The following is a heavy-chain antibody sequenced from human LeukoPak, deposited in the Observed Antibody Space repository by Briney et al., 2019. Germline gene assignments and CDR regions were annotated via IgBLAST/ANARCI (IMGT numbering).Heavy chain of an antibody. CDR2: FDPEDGET. Sequence: ASVTVSCEVSGYTLTELSMHWVRQAPGKGLEWMGGFDPEDGETIYAQKFQGRVTMTEDTSTDTAYMELSGLRSEDTAVYYCAQITMVRGVRSYYYYGMDVWGQGTTVTVSS. J-gene: IGHJ6*02. D-gene: IGHD3-10*01. CDR1: GYTLTELS. CDR3: AQITMVRGVRSYYYYGMDV. V-gene: IGHV1-24*01.